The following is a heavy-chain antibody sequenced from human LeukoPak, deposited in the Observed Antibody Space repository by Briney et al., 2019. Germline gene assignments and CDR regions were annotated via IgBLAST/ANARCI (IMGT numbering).Heavy chain of an antibody. CDR3: AKDITVGDTPSGYFDY. Sequence: PGRSLRLSCAASGLTFDDYAMHWVRQAPGKGLEWVSGISWNSGSIGYVDSVKGRFTISRDNAKNSLYLQMNSLRAEDTALYYCAKDITVGDTPSGYFDYWGQGTLVTVSS. D-gene: IGHD1-14*01. CDR2: ISWNSGSI. J-gene: IGHJ4*02. V-gene: IGHV3-9*01. CDR1: GLTFDDYA.